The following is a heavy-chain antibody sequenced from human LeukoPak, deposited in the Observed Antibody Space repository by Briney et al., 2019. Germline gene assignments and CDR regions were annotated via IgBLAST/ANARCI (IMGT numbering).Heavy chain of an antibody. CDR1: GYTFIAYY. V-gene: IGHV1-2*07. CDR2: INPKNGGA. CDR3: ARTSFWESPVNWFDP. Sequence: GASVKVSCKASGYTFIAYYIHWVRQAPGQGLEWMGWINPKNGGANYAPRFRGRVTMTRDRSTSTVYMELTRLTSDDTAVYYCARTSFWESPVNWFDPWGQGTLVTVSS. J-gene: IGHJ5*02. D-gene: IGHD3-16*01.